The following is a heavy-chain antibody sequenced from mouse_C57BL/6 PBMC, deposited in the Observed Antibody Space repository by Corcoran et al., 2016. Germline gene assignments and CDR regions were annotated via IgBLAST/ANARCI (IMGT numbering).Heavy chain of an antibody. CDR3: ASLTTVGPYWYFDV. J-gene: IGHJ1*03. V-gene: IGHV1-26*01. Sequence: EVQLQQSGPELVKPGASVKISCKASGYTFTDYYMNWVKQSHGKSLEWIGDINPNNGGTSYNQKFKGKATLTVDKSSSTAYMELRSLTSEDSAVYYCASLTTVGPYWYFDVWGTGTTVTVSS. CDR1: GYTFTDYY. CDR2: INPNNGGT. D-gene: IGHD1-1*01.